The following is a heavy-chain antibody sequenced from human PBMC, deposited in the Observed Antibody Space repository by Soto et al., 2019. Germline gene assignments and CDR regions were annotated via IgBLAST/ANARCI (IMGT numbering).Heavy chain of an antibody. D-gene: IGHD4-17*01. CDR2: IHGSGGNT. J-gene: IGHJ4*02. Sequence: EVQLLESGGGLQRGGGSLSLSCAASGFTFSSYAMNWVRQAPGKGLEWVAVIHGSGGNTYYADSVKGRFTISRDNSENTVYLQMSSLRAGDTAVYYCARGKDRDTVTTFDYWGQGTLVTVSS. CDR3: ARGKDRDTVTTFDY. V-gene: IGHV3-23*01. CDR1: GFTFSSYA.